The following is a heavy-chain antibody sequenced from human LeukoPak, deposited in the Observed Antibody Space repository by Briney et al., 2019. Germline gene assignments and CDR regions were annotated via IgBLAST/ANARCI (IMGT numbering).Heavy chain of an antibody. D-gene: IGHD3-22*01. J-gene: IGHJ4*02. CDR2: IFHSGNS. CDR1: SYSISSGSY. Sequence: SETLSLTCAVSSYSISSGSYWGWIRQSPGKGLEWVGSIFHSGNSYYNPSLKSRVTMSVDTSKNQFSLKLSSVTAADTAVYYCARAPRDSSSSNYMRRFDYWGQGTLVTVSS. CDR3: ARAPRDSSSSNYMRRFDY. V-gene: IGHV4-38-2*01.